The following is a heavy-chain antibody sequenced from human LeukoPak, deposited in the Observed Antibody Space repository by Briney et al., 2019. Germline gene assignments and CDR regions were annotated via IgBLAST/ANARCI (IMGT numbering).Heavy chain of an antibody. V-gene: IGHV4-39*07. CDR3: ARGDYGSGSYYRYYYYYMDV. J-gene: IGHJ6*03. Sequence: SETLSLTCSVSGGSISSSRYYWGWIRQPPGKGLEWFWSIYYSVSTYDNPSLKSRLTISADTSKNQFSLRLSSVTAADTAVYYCARGDYGSGSYYRYYYYYMDVWGKGTTVTVSS. CDR2: IYYSVST. CDR1: GGSISSSRYY. D-gene: IGHD3-10*01.